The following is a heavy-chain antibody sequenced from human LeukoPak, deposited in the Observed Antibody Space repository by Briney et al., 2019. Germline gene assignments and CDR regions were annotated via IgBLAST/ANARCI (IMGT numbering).Heavy chain of an antibody. D-gene: IGHD3-22*01. J-gene: IGHJ6*02. V-gene: IGHV3-23*01. CDR3: AKNQDGYYYYGMDV. CDR1: GFTFSSYA. Sequence: PGGSLRLSCAASGFTFSSYAMSWVRQAPGKGLEWVSAISGSGASTYYADSVKGRFTISRDSSKNTLYLQMNNLRAEDTAVYYCAKNQDGYYYYGMDVWGQGTTVTVSS. CDR2: ISGSGAST.